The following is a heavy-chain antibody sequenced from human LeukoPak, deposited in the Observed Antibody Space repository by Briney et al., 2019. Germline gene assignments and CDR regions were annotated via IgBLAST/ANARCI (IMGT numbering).Heavy chain of an antibody. J-gene: IGHJ4*02. CDR2: ISNSGGST. CDR1: GFTFSSYA. Sequence: GGSLRLSCAASGFTFSSYAMSWVRQAPGKGLEWVSVISNSGGSTYYTDSVKGRFTISRDNSKNTLYLQMNSLRAEDTAVYYCAKANNTPIAAAGMYWGQGTLVTVSS. CDR3: AKANNTPIAAAGMY. D-gene: IGHD6-13*01. V-gene: IGHV3-23*01.